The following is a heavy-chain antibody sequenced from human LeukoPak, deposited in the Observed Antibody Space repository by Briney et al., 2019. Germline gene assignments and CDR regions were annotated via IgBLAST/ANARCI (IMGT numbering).Heavy chain of an antibody. CDR3: AREVYGEYAFDI. J-gene: IGHJ3*02. V-gene: IGHV4-31*03. CDR2: IYYSGST. Sequence: SETLSLTCTVSGGSISTSGYYWGWIRQSPGKGLEWIGYIYYSGSTYYNPSLKSRVTISVDTSKNQFSLKLSSVTAADTAVYYCAREVYGEYAFDIWGQGTMVTVSS. D-gene: IGHD4-17*01. CDR1: GGSISTSGYY.